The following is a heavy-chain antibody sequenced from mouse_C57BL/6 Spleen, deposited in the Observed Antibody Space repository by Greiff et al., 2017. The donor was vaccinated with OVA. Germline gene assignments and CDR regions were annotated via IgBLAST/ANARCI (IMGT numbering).Heavy chain of an antibody. Sequence: QVQLQQPGAELVRPGTSVKLSCKASGYTFTSYWMHWVKQRPGQGLEWIGVIDPSDSYTNYNQKFKGKATLTVDTSSSTAYMQLSSLTSEDSAVYYCASGAPWDYAMDYWGQGTSVTVSS. D-gene: IGHD1-3*01. CDR2: IDPSDSYT. V-gene: IGHV1-59*01. J-gene: IGHJ4*01. CDR3: ASGAPWDYAMDY. CDR1: GYTFTSYW.